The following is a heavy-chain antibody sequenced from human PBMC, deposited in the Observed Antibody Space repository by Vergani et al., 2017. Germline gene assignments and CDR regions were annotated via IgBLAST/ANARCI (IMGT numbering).Heavy chain of an antibody. CDR3: AGDMGFSNY. Sequence: QLLESGGGLIQPGGSLRLSCAASGFTFNSYAMTWVRQAPGKGLEWVSAISGSGGSTYYADSVKGRFTISRDNSKNTLYLQMNSLRAEDTAVYYCAGDMGFSNYWGQGTLVTVSS. V-gene: IGHV3-23*01. D-gene: IGHD2-21*01. J-gene: IGHJ4*02. CDR2: ISGSGGST. CDR1: GFTFNSYA.